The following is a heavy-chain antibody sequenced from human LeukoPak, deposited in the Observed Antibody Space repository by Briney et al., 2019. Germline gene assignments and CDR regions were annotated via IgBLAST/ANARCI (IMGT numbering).Heavy chain of an antibody. CDR3: ARGRKEDYDFWSGPSTQTHYYMDV. J-gene: IGHJ6*03. D-gene: IGHD3-3*01. Sequence: PVKVSCKASGGTFSSYAISWVRQAPGQGLEWMGGIIPIFGTANYAQKFQGRVTITTDESTSTAYMELSSLRSEDTAVYYCARGRKEDYDFWSGPSTQTHYYMDVWGKGTTVTVSS. CDR2: IIPIFGTA. V-gene: IGHV1-69*05. CDR1: GGTFSSYA.